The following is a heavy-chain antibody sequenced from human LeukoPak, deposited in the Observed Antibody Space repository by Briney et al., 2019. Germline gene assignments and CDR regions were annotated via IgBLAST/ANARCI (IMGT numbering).Heavy chain of an antibody. J-gene: IGHJ4*02. V-gene: IGHV4-59*12. D-gene: IGHD4-17*01. CDR1: GGSISSYY. Sequence: PSETLSLTCTVSGGSISSYYWSWIRQPPGKGLEWIGYIYYSGSTNYNPSLKSRVTISVDTSKNQFSLKLSSVTAADTAMYYCARRAGTTVTTKFDYWGQGTLVTVSS. CDR2: IYYSGST. CDR3: ARRAGTTVTTKFDY.